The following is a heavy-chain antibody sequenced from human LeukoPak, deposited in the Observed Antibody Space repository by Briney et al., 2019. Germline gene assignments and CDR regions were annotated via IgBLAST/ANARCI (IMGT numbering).Heavy chain of an antibody. CDR3: AKGDYGDYFDY. CDR2: ISGSGGST. CDR1: GFTFTSYA. Sequence: GGSLRLSCAASGFTFTSYAMSWVRQAPGKGLDGVSAISGSGGSTYYADSVKGRFTISRDNSKNTLYLQMNSLRAEDTAVYYCAKGDYGDYFDYWGQGTLVTVSS. J-gene: IGHJ4*02. V-gene: IGHV3-23*01. D-gene: IGHD4-17*01.